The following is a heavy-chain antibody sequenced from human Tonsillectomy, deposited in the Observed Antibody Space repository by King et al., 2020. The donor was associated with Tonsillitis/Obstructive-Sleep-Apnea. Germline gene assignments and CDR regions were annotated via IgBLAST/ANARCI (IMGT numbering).Heavy chain of an antibody. CDR2: IRQDGSEK. J-gene: IGHJ4*02. D-gene: IGHD2-8*02. CDR1: GFTLRSYW. V-gene: IGHV3-7*01. CDR3: ARPVSYCAGKCGIADTFFDY. Sequence: VQLVESGGGFVQPGGSLRLSCAASGFTLRSYWMGWVRQAPGKGLEWVANIRQDGSEKWYVDSVKGRFTISRDNARNSLYLKMNTLRVDDSAVYYCARPVSYCAGKCGIADTFFDYWGQGILVIVSS.